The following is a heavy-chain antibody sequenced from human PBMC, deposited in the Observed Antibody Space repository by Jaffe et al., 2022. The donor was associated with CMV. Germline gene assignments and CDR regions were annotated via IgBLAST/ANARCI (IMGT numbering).Heavy chain of an antibody. J-gene: IGHJ4*02. V-gene: IGHV1-2*02. CDR2: INPNSGGT. CDR1: GYTFTGYY. CDR3: ARGKFKRVVVPAAMYDY. D-gene: IGHD2-2*01. Sequence: QVQLVQSGAEVKKPGASVKVSCKASGYTFTGYYMHWVRQAPGQGLEWMGWINPNSGGTNYAQKFQGRVTMTRDTSISTAYMELSRLRSDDTAVYYCARGKFKRVVVPAAMYDYWGQGTLVTVSS.